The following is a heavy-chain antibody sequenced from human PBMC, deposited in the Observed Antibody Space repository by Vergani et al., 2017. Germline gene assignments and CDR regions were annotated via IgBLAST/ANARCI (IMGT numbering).Heavy chain of an antibody. CDR3: AKCTLTGYFCYYAMDV. Sequence: QVQLVESGGGVVQPGGSLRLSCAASGFNFRSFAMHWVRQTPGKGLEWVAFIRHDGSDIRYADSVRGRFTISRDNSKNTLYLQIHSLRAEDTAVYYCAKCTLTGYFCYYAMDVWGQGTTVTVSS. CDR2: IRHDGSDI. CDR1: GFNFRSFA. V-gene: IGHV3-30*02. D-gene: IGHD3-9*01. J-gene: IGHJ6*02.